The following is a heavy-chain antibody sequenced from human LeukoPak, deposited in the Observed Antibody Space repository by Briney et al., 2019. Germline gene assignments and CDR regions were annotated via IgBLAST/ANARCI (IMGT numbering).Heavy chain of an antibody. CDR3: ARDANGDYGYWFDP. V-gene: IGHV3-11*04. J-gene: IGHJ5*02. Sequence: GGSLRLSCAASGFTFSDYYMSLIRQAPGKGLEWVSYISSSGSTIYYADSVKGRFTISRDNAKNSLYLQINSLRAEDTAVYYCARDANGDYGYWFDPRGQGTLVTVSS. D-gene: IGHD4-17*01. CDR1: GFTFSDYY. CDR2: ISSSGSTI.